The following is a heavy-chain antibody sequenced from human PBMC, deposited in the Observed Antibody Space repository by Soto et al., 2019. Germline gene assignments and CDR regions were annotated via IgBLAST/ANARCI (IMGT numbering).Heavy chain of an antibody. D-gene: IGHD3-9*01. J-gene: IGHJ4*02. CDR2: IIPIFGTA. V-gene: IGHV1-69*12. CDR3: AGVLRYFGWFPAGV. CDR1: GGTFSSYA. Sequence: QVQLVQSGAEVKKPGSSVKVSCKASGGTFSSYAISWVRQAPGQGLEWMGGIIPIFGTANYAQKFQGRVRITADESTSTANMELRSIRSEDTAVYYCAGVLRYFGWFPAGVWGQGTLVTVSS.